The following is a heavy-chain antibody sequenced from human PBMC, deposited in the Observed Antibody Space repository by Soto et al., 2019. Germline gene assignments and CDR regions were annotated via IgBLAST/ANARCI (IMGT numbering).Heavy chain of an antibody. J-gene: IGHJ4*02. CDR2: LNPKSGNT. CDR3: ARVTAGSSDFDY. CDR1: GYSFTKFD. Sequence: ASVKVSCKASGYSFTKFDINWVRQAPGQGLEWMGWLNPKSGNTGYAQNLQGRVTMTRDTSISTAYMELRGLRSEDTALYYCARVTAGSSDFDYWGQGTLVTVSS. V-gene: IGHV1-8*01. D-gene: IGHD6-6*01.